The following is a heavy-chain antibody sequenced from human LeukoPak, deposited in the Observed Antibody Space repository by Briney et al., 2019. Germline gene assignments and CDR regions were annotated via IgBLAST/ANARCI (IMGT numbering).Heavy chain of an antibody. CDR1: GGTFSSYA. CDR3: ARGRPTTSIAAAGVNWLDP. J-gene: IGHJ5*02. D-gene: IGHD6-13*01. V-gene: IGHV1-69*06. Sequence: GASVKVSCKASGGTFSSYAISWVRQAPGQGLEWMGGIIPIFGTANYAQKFQGRVTITADKSTSTAYMELSSLRSEDTAVYYCARGRPTTSIAAAGVNWLDPWGQGTLVTVSS. CDR2: IIPIFGTA.